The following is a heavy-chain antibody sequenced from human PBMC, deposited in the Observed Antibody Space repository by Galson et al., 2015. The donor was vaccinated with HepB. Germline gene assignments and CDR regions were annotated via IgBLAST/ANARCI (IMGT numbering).Heavy chain of an antibody. V-gene: IGHV3-72*01. Sequence: SLRLSCAASGYVFSDHYMDWVRQAPGKGLEWVGRIRNKVNRYSTEYAASVKGRFTVSRDDSQNSVYLQMNSLKSEDTAVYYCARGLNYINGPDPFDFWGQGTLVTVSS. CDR3: ARGLNYINGPDPFDF. CDR1: GYVFSDHY. CDR2: IRNKVNRYST. D-gene: IGHD5-24*01. J-gene: IGHJ3*01.